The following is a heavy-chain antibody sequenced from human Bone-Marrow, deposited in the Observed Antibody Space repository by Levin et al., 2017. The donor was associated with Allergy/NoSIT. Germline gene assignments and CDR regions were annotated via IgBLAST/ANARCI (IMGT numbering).Heavy chain of an antibody. CDR3: TKTHCNSGSCPSNY. CDR1: GFSFNTYG. CDR2: ISFDGAAK. V-gene: IGHV3-30*18. D-gene: IGHD2-15*01. J-gene: IGHJ4*02. Sequence: LSLTCAASGFSFNTYGMSWVRPVPGKGLEWVAIISFDGAAKYYADSVKGRFTISKDTSKHTLSLQMNSLRAEDTAIYYCTKTHCNSGSCPSNYWGPGTLVTVSS.